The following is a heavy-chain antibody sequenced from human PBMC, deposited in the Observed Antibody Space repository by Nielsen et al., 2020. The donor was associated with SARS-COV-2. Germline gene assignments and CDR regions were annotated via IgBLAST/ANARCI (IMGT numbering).Heavy chain of an antibody. D-gene: IGHD1-26*01. Sequence: LSLTCAASGFTFSSYWMHWVRQAPGKGLVWVSRINSDGSSTSYADSVKGRFTISRDNAKNTLYLQMNSLRAEDTAVYYRAREAHSGSYYGHPSDAFDIWGQGTMVTVSS. J-gene: IGHJ3*02. CDR3: AREAHSGSYYGHPSDAFDI. V-gene: IGHV3-74*01. CDR2: INSDGSST. CDR1: GFTFSSYW.